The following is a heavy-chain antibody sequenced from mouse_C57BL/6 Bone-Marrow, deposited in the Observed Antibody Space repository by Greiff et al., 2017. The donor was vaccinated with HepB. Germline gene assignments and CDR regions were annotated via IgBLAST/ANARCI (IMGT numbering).Heavy chain of an antibody. CDR1: GFTFSDFY. V-gene: IGHV7-1*01. Sequence: EVKLVESGGGLVQSGRSLRLSCATSGFTFSDFYMEWVRQAPGKGLEWIAASRNKANDYTTEYSASVKGRFIVSRDTSQSILYLQMNALRAEDTASYYCARDDGYWYFDVWGTGTTVTVSS. CDR3: ARDDGYWYFDV. CDR2: SRNKANDYTT. D-gene: IGHD1-1*02. J-gene: IGHJ1*03.